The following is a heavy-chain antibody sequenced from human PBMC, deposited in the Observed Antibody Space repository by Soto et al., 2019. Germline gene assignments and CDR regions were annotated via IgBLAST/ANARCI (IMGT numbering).Heavy chain of an antibody. CDR1: VASISGFY. Sequence: KPSETLSVTCTVSVASISGFYWSWIRKSAGKGLEWIGRIYATGTTDYNPSLKSRVMMPVDTSKKQFSLKLRSVTAADTAVYYCVRDGTKNLRDWFDPWGQGISVTVSS. J-gene: IGHJ5*02. V-gene: IGHV4-4*07. CDR3: VRDGTKNLRDWFDP. CDR2: IYATGTT. D-gene: IGHD1-1*01.